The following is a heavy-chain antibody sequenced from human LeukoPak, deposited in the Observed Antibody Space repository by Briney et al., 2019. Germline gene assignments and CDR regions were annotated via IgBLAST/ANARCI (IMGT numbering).Heavy chain of an antibody. D-gene: IGHD2-8*01. CDR1: GFTFSTYA. J-gene: IGHJ4*02. V-gene: IGHV3-23*01. CDR3: ARDLGYCTNGVCHTRFDY. Sequence: GGSLRLSCVASGFTFSTYAMIWVRQPPGKGLEWVSAVSDGGGNTYYADSVKGRFTISRDNSKNTVYLQMNSLRAEDTAVYYCARDLGYCTNGVCHTRFDYWGQGTLVAVSS. CDR2: VSDGGGNT.